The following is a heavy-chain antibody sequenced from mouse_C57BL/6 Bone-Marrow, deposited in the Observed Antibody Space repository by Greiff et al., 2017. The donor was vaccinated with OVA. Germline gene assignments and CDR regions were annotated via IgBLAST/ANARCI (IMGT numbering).Heavy chain of an antibody. CDR1: GYTFTSYW. Sequence: QVQLQQPGAELVRPGSSVKLSCKASGYTFTSYWMDWVKQRPGQGLEWIGNIYPSDSETHYNQKFEDKATLTVDKSSSTAYMQLSSLTSEDSAVYYCARGGDGYYSWFAYWGQGTLVTVSA. D-gene: IGHD2-3*01. CDR3: ARGGDGYYSWFAY. V-gene: IGHV1-61*01. CDR2: IYPSDSET. J-gene: IGHJ3*01.